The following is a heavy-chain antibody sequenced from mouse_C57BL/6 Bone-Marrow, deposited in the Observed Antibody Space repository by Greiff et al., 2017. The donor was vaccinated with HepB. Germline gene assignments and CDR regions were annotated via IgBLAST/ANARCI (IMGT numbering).Heavy chain of an antibody. CDR1: DSEVFPIAY. J-gene: IGHJ3*01. CDR2: ILPSIGRT. D-gene: IGHD3-2*02. V-gene: IGHV15-2*01. CDR3: ARGQLRLQGFAY. Sequence: VQLQQSGSELRSPGSSVKLSCKDFDSEVFPIAYMSWVRQKPGHGFEWIGGILPSIGRTIYGEKFEDKATLDADTLSNTAYLELNSLTSEDSAIYYCARGQLRLQGFAYWGQGTLVTVSA.